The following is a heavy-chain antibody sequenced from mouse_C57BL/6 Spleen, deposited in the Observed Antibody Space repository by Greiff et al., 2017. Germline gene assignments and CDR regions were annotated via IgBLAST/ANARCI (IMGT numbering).Heavy chain of an antibody. D-gene: IGHD2-4*01. CDR1: GFTFSDYY. Sequence: EVHLVESEGGLVQPGSSMKLSCTASGFTFSDYYMAWVRQVPEKGLEWVANINYDGSSTYYLDSLKSRFIISRDNATNILYLQMSSLKSEDTATYYCARDGGLPHYYAMDYWGQGTSVTVSS. V-gene: IGHV5-16*01. CDR2: INYDGSST. J-gene: IGHJ4*01. CDR3: ARDGGLPHYYAMDY.